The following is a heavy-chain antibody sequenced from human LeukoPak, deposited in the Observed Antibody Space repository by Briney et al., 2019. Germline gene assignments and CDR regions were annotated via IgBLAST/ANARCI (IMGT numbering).Heavy chain of an antibody. Sequence: SETLSLTCTVSSGSISSNYWTWIRQPPGKGPEWIGYIYYTGITAYTPSLKSRVTISVDTSKNQFSLNLTSVTAADTAVYYCARESRASRDFDYWGQGTLVTVSS. V-gene: IGHV4-59*01. D-gene: IGHD2-2*01. J-gene: IGHJ4*02. CDR3: ARESRASRDFDY. CDR1: SGSISSNY. CDR2: IYYTGIT.